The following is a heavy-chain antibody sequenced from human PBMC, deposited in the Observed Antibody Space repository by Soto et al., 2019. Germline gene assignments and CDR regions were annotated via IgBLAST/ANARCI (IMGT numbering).Heavy chain of an antibody. CDR1: GRSISEINSY. J-gene: IGHJ5*02. V-gene: IGHV4-39*01. CDR2: IHHTGST. D-gene: IGHD5-12*01. Sequence: QLQLQESGPGLVKPSETLSLTCSVSGRSISEINSYWGWIRQTPGEGLEWIGTIHHTGSTYYNPSLKSRVIISLDTSKNQFSLKLSSVTAADTALYYCARREGGYGSGYSWFDPWGQGTRVTVSS. CDR3: ARREGGYGSGYSWFDP.